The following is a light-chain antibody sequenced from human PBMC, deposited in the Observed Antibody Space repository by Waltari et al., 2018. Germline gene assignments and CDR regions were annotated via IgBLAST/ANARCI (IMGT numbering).Light chain of an antibody. V-gene: IGLV1-51*01. J-gene: IGLJ3*02. CDR2: DNN. CDR3: ARWDSSLNAIV. CDR1: NSTIGNTS. Sequence: QSVLAQPPPDSAAHGRKLPTTSCGPNSTIGNTSVTWYQQRPGTDPKLLIYDNNKRPSGIPDRVSGSKSGRTATLAISGLQTGDEADYSCARWDSSLNAIVFGGGTKLTVL.